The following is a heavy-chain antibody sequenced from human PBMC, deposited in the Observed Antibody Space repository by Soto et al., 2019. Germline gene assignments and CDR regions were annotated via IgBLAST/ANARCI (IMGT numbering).Heavy chain of an antibody. Sequence: PGGSLRLSCAASGFTFSSYEMNWVRQAPGKGLERISYISSSGNTINYIDSVRGRFTISRDNAKNSLYLQMNSLRAEDTAVYYCAPAAVGRGVWGQGTTFTVSS. CDR3: APAAVGRGV. CDR1: GFTFSSYE. V-gene: IGHV3-48*03. CDR2: ISSSGNTI. J-gene: IGHJ6*02. D-gene: IGHD6-13*01.